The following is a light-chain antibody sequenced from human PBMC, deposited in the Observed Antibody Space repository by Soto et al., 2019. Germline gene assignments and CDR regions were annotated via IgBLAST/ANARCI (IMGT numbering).Light chain of an antibody. Sequence: DVVVTQSPLSLPVTLGQAASISCRSSQSLVHRDGNTYLSWFRQRPGESPRRLIYKVSNREAGVPDRFSGSGLDTDFTLKISRVEAEDVGLYYCMQGSHWPPITFGQGTRLEIK. CDR2: KVS. CDR3: MQGSHWPPIT. J-gene: IGKJ5*01. CDR1: QSLVHRDGNTY. V-gene: IGKV2-30*02.